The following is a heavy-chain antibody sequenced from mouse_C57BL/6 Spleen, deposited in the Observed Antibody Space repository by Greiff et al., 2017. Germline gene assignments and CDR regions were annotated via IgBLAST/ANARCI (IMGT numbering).Heavy chain of an antibody. CDR2: INPNNGGT. D-gene: IGHD2-5*01. CDR1: GYTFTDYY. Sequence: VQLQQSGPELVKPGASVKISCKASGYTFTDYYMNWVKQSHGKSLERIGDINPNNGGTSYNQKFKGKATSTVDKSSSTAYVGLRSLTSEDSAVYYCARSGTYYSNSPWFAYWGQGTLVTVSA. CDR3: ARSGTYYSNSPWFAY. V-gene: IGHV1-26*01. J-gene: IGHJ3*01.